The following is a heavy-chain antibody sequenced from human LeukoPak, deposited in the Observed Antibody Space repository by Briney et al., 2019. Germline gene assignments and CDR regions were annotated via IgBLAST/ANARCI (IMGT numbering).Heavy chain of an antibody. D-gene: IGHD6-19*01. Sequence: PSETLSLTCAVSGGSISRGGYSWSWIRQPPGKGLEWIGSIYHSGSTYYNPSLKSRVTISVDTSKNQFSLKLSSVTAADTAVYYCARDLARQWLARGLDYWGQGTLVTVSS. CDR3: ARDLARQWLARGLDY. CDR2: IYHSGST. CDR1: GGSISRGGYS. V-gene: IGHV4-30-2*01. J-gene: IGHJ4*02.